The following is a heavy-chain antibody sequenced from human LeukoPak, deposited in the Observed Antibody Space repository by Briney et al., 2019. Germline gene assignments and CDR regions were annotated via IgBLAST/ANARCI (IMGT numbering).Heavy chain of an antibody. CDR1: GFTFSSYA. CDR3: AKGKVGGSYYATDY. CDR2: ISGSGGST. J-gene: IGHJ4*02. Sequence: GGSLRLSCAASGFTFSSYAMSWVRQAPGKGLEWVSAISGSGGSTYYADSVKGRFTISRDNSKNTLYLQMNSLRAEDTAVYYCAKGKVGGSYYATDYWGQGTLVTVSS. V-gene: IGHV3-23*01. D-gene: IGHD1-26*01.